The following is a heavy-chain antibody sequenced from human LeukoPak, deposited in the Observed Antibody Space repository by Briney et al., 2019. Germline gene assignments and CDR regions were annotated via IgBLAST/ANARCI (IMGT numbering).Heavy chain of an antibody. V-gene: IGHV3-48*03. CDR2: ISSSGSTI. D-gene: IGHD3-22*01. CDR1: GFTFSSYE. CDR3: AINQYYYDSSGYYYFDY. J-gene: IGHJ4*02. Sequence: GGSLRLSCAASGFTFSSYEMNWVRQAPGKGLEWVSYISSSGSTIYYADSVKGRFTISRDNAKNSLYLQMNSLRAEDTAVYYCAINQYYYDSSGYYYFDYWGQGTLVTVSS.